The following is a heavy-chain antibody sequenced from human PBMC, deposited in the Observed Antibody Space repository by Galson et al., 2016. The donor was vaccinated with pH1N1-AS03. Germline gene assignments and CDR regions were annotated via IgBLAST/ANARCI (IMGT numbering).Heavy chain of an antibody. CDR2: ISGSGTGT. J-gene: IGHJ4*02. CDR3: AKRGGLPSEGMTYFDS. Sequence: SLRLSCAASGFTFSIYAMSWVRQAPGKGLEWVSTISGSGTGTYYADSVRGRFTISRDNSENTLYLQMNSLRAEDTAVYYCAKRGGLPSEGMTYFDSWGQGTVVPVSS. D-gene: IGHD2-2*01. V-gene: IGHV3-23*01. CDR1: GFTFSIYA.